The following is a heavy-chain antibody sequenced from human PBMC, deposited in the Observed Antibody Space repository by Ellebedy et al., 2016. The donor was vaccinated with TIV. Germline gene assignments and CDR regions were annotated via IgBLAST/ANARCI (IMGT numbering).Heavy chain of an antibody. D-gene: IGHD1-7*01. V-gene: IGHV3-7*04. Sequence: GGSLRLSCAASGFTFSNFWMIWVRQAPGKGLEWVANIKEDGSEKSYVDSVKGRFTISRDNAKNSLYLQMNSLRAEDTAVYYCARALGITGTTAAFDIWGQGTMVTVSS. CDR3: ARALGITGTTAAFDI. J-gene: IGHJ3*02. CDR2: IKEDGSEK. CDR1: GFTFSNFW.